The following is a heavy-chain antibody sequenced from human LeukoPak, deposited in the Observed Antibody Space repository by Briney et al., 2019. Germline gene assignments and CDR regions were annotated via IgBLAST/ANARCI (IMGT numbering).Heavy chain of an antibody. J-gene: IGHJ5*02. Sequence: SETLSLTCAVYGGSFSGYYWSWIRQPPGKGLEWLGEIIHSGSTNYNPSLKSRVTMSVDTSKNQFSLKLSSVTAADTAVYYCAKNSGFGYWFDPWGQGTLVIVSS. D-gene: IGHD5-12*01. CDR3: AKNSGFGYWFDP. V-gene: IGHV4-34*12. CDR1: GGSFSGYY. CDR2: IIHSGST.